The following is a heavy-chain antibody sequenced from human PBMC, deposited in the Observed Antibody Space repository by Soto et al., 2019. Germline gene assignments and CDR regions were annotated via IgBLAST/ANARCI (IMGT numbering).Heavy chain of an antibody. CDR2: INPATGAA. CDR3: GRRGGVGVAGSAAFDM. Sequence: QLHLVQSGAVVKKPGASVTVSCSASGYPVTAYYMHWVRQAPGRGLEWMGGINPATGAAKYTQTLPGRGPQGKVTAPRSGLLEPRGPASEDAAGLCLGRRGGVGVAGSAAFDMWGQGTLVTVSS. J-gene: IGHJ3*02. D-gene: IGHD3-3*01. V-gene: IGHV1-2*02. CDR1: GYPVTAYY.